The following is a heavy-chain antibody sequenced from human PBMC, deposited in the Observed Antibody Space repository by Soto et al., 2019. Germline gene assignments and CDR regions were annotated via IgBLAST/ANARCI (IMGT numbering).Heavy chain of an antibody. V-gene: IGHV4-59*01. CDR1: GGSISSYY. Sequence: SETLSLTCTVSGGSISSYYWSWIRQPPGKGLEWIGYIYYSGSTNYNPSLKSRVTISVDTSKNQFSLKLSSVTAADTAVYYCASRTVRGFRDDYYYYYMDVWGKGTTVTVSS. J-gene: IGHJ6*03. D-gene: IGHD3-10*01. CDR2: IYYSGST. CDR3: ASRTVRGFRDDYYYYYMDV.